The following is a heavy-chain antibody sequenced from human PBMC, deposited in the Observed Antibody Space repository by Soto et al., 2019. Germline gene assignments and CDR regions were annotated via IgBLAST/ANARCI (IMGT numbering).Heavy chain of an antibody. CDR2: IYYSGSS. V-gene: IGHV4-39*01. CDR3: PSHPLKWSDADS. J-gene: IGHJ4*02. CDR1: GGSITSSEYY. Sequence: SETLSLTCTVSGGSITSSEYYWAWIRQPPGKGLQFVGTIYYSGSSYSNPSLMSRLSMSVDTSKNQFSLPMKSVTAADTGAYYCPSHPLKWSDADSWGKGVLVTVSS. D-gene: IGHD1-26*01.